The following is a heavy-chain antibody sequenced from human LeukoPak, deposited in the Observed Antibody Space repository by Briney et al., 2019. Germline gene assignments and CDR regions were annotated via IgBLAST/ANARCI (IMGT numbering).Heavy chain of an antibody. Sequence: SETLSLTCTVSGGSISSYYWSWIRQPPGKGLEWIGYIYYSGSTNYNPSLKSRVTISLDTAKNQFSLKLSSVTAADTAVYYCARESGSTGYFSNFDYWGQGTLVTVSS. D-gene: IGHD3-22*01. V-gene: IGHV4-59*01. CDR3: ARESGSTGYFSNFDY. CDR1: GGSISSYY. CDR2: IYYSGST. J-gene: IGHJ4*02.